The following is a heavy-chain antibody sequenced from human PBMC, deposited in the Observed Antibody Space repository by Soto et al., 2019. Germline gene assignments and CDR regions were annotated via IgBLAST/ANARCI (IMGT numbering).Heavy chain of an antibody. CDR3: ARTTVTTWRGYFDY. D-gene: IGHD4-17*01. J-gene: IGHJ4*02. CDR1: GYTFTSYA. CDR2: INAGNGNT. V-gene: IGHV1-3*01. Sequence: ASVKVSCKASGYTFTSYAMHWVRQAPGQRLEWMGWINAGNGNTKYSQKFQGRVTITRDTSASTAYMELSSLRSEDTVVYYCARTTVTTWRGYFDYWGQGTLVTVSS.